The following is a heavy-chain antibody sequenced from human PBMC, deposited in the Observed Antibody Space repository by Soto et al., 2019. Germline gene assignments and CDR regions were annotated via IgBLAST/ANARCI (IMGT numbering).Heavy chain of an antibody. CDR3: ARGDTRLAELPHNY. D-gene: IGHD3-16*01. V-gene: IGHV4-30-2*01. CDR1: GGSVTSGGHS. CDR2: VYQSQYA. Sequence: QLQLQESGSGQVKPSQTLSLTCVVSGGSVTSGGHSWSWIRQPPGKGLEWLGSVYQSQYAYYNPSLRSRVAISLDRSNNQVSLRMTSVTAADTAIYYCARGDTRLAELPHNYWGQGKLVTVSS. J-gene: IGHJ4*02.